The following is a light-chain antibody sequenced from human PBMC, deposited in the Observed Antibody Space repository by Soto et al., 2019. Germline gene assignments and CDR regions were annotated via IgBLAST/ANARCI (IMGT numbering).Light chain of an antibody. Sequence: TQSPSSLSASVGDRAALSCRASQSVSTNLAWYQQKPGQAPRLLIYGAFNRATGIPDRFSGSGSATDFTLTTSRLQSADFALYYCQQYNDWPRTFGQGTKVDIK. CDR2: GAF. V-gene: IGKV3-15*01. CDR1: QSVSTN. CDR3: QQYNDWPRT. J-gene: IGKJ1*01.